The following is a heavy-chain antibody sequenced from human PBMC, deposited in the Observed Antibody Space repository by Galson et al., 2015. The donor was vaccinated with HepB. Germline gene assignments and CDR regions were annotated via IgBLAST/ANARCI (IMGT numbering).Heavy chain of an antibody. J-gene: IGHJ5*02. V-gene: IGHV1-18*01. CDR3: ARTPSSSGYYDWFDP. D-gene: IGHD3-22*01. CDR1: GYTFTNYG. Sequence: SEKVSCKASGYTFTNYGISWVRQAPGQGLEWMGWISAYNGNTNYAQKLQGRVTMTTDTSTNTAYMELRNLTSDDTAVYYCARTPSSSGYYDWFDPWGQGILVTVSS. CDR2: ISAYNGNT.